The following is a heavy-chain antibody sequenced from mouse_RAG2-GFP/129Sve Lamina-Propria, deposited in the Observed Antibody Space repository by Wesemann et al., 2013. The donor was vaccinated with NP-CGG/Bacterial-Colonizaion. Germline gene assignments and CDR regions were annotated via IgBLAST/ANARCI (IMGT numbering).Heavy chain of an antibody. D-gene: IGHD2-5*01. Sequence: GGLVKPGGSLKLSCAASGIDFSRYWMSWVRRAPGKGLEWIGEINPDSRTINYAPSLKDKFIISRDNAKNTLYLQMIKVRSEDTALYYCASLSNYGYFDVWGTGTTVTVSS. V-gene: IGHV4-1*01. CDR2: INPDSRTI. CDR1: GIDFSRYW. CDR3: ASLSNYGYFDV. J-gene: IGHJ1*03.